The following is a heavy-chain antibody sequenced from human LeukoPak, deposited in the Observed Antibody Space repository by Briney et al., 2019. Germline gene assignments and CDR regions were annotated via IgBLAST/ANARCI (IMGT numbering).Heavy chain of an antibody. Sequence: ASVKVSCKASGYTFTSYYMHWVRQAPGQGLEWMGIINPSGGSTSYAQKFQGRVTMTRDTSASTVYMELSSLRSEDTAVYYCAREVGALYYFDYWGQGTLVTVSS. D-gene: IGHD1-26*01. CDR2: INPSGGST. CDR1: GYTFTSYY. V-gene: IGHV1-46*01. J-gene: IGHJ4*02. CDR3: AREVGALYYFDY.